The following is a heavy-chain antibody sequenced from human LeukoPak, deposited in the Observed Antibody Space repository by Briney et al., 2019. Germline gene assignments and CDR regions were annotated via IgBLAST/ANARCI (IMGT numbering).Heavy chain of an antibody. D-gene: IGHD6-19*01. Sequence: SETLSLTCTVSGGSISSSSYYWGWIRQPPGKGLEWIGSIYYSGSTYYNPSLKSRVTISVDTSKNQFSLKLSSVTAADTAVYYCARRNLSSGFFDYWGQGTLVTVSS. CDR1: GGSISSSSYY. CDR3: ARRNLSSGFFDY. CDR2: IYYSGST. V-gene: IGHV4-39*01. J-gene: IGHJ4*02.